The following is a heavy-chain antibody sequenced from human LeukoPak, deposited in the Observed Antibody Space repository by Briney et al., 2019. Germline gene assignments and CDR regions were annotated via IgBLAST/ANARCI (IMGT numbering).Heavy chain of an antibody. D-gene: IGHD6-25*01. CDR3: ARTFGYSSAWYFDY. CDR2: IYYSGST. V-gene: IGHV4-59*01. CDR1: GGSISRNY. J-gene: IGHJ4*02. Sequence: SETLSLTCTIPGGSISRNYWSWNRQPAGKGLEWIGYIYYSGSTNYNPSLKSRVTISVDTSKNQFSLNLSSVTAADTAVYYCARTFGYSSAWYFDYWGQGTLVTVSS.